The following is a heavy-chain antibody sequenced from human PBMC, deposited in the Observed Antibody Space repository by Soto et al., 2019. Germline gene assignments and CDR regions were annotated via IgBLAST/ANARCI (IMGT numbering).Heavy chain of an antibody. J-gene: IGHJ6*03. CDR3: ARVGCSSTSCYDYYYYYMDV. D-gene: IGHD2-2*01. Sequence: GGSLRLSCAASGFTFSSYSMNWVRQAPGKGLEWVSSISSSSSYIYYADSVKGRFTISRDNAKNSLYLQMNSLRAEDTAVYYCARVGCSSTSCYDYYYYYMDVWGKGTTVTVSS. V-gene: IGHV3-21*01. CDR1: GFTFSSYS. CDR2: ISSSSSYI.